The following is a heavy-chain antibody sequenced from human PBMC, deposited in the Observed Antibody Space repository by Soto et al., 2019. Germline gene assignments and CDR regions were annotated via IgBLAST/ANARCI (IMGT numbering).Heavy chain of an antibody. CDR3: ASSYSSGWYTFVD. V-gene: IGHV1-69*06. J-gene: IGHJ4*02. D-gene: IGHD6-19*01. CDR2: IIPIFGTA. CDR1: GGTFSSYA. Sequence: QVQLVQSGAEVKKPGSSVKVSCKASGGTFSSYAISWVRQAPGQGLEWRGGIIPIFGTANYAQKFQGRVTIAADKSTSTAYVELCSLRSEDTAVYYCASSYSSGWYTFVDWGQGTLVTVSS.